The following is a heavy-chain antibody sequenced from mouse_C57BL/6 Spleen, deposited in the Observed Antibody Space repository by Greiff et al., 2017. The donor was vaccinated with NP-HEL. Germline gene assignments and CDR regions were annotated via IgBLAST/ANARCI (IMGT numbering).Heavy chain of an antibody. CDR2: IYPGDGDT. CDR3: ARSGDMVTTRGFAD. J-gene: IGHJ3*01. Sequence: VQLQQSGAELVKPGASVKISCKASGYAFSSYWMNWVKQRPGKGLEWIGQIYPGDGDTTYNGKFKGKATLTADKSSSTAYMQLSSLTSEDSAVYYCARSGDMVTTRGFADWGQGTLVTVSA. CDR1: GYAFSSYW. V-gene: IGHV1-80*01. D-gene: IGHD2-2*01.